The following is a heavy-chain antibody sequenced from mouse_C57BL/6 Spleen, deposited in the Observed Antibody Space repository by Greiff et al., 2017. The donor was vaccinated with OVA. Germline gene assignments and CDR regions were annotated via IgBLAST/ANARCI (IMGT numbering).Heavy chain of an antibody. Sequence: VQLQQSGAELVKPGASVKLSCTASGFNIKDYYMHWVKQRPEQGLEWIGRIDPEDGETKSAPKFQGKATITADTSSNTAYLQLSSLTSEDTAVYYCARSHDYDEGKAYWGQGTLVTVSA. V-gene: IGHV14-2*01. CDR1: GFNIKDYY. CDR2: IDPEDGET. CDR3: ARSHDYDEGKAY. J-gene: IGHJ3*01. D-gene: IGHD2-4*01.